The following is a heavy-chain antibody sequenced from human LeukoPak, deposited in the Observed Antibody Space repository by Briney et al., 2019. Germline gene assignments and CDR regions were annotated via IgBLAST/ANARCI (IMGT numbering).Heavy chain of an antibody. D-gene: IGHD6-13*01. CDR1: GDSVSSNSAA. Sequence: SQTLSLTCAISGDSVSSNSAAWSWIRQSPSRGLEWLGRTYYRSKWNNNYAISVKSRITINPDTSKNQFSLQLNSVTPEDTAVYYCARVHSSSWFDFDYWGQGTLVTVSS. CDR2: TYYRSKWNN. J-gene: IGHJ4*02. V-gene: IGHV6-1*01. CDR3: ARVHSSSWFDFDY.